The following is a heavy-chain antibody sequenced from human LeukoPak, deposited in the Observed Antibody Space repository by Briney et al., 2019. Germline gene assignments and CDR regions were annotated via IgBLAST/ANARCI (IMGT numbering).Heavy chain of an antibody. D-gene: IGHD3-22*01. CDR3: AKRGVVIRVILVGFHKEAYYFDS. Sequence: GGSLRLSCAASGFTFSSYAMSWVRQAPGKGLECVARMSGSGGGTYYADSVKGRFTISRDNPKNTLYLQMNSLRAEDTAVYFCAKRGVVIRVILVGFHKEAYYFDSWGQGALVTVSS. CDR1: GFTFSSYA. CDR2: MSGSGGGT. V-gene: IGHV3-23*01. J-gene: IGHJ4*02.